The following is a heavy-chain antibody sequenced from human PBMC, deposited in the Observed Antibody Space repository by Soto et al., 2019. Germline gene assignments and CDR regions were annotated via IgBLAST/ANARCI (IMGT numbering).Heavy chain of an antibody. CDR2: IIPIFGTA. CDR1: GGTFSSYA. CDR3: ARVVRGVIPYNWFDP. D-gene: IGHD3-10*01. V-gene: IGHV1-69*13. Sequence: SVKVSCKASGGTFSSYAISWVRQAPGQGLEWMGGIIPIFGTANYAQKFQGRVTITADESTSTAYMELSSLRSEDTAVYYCARVVRGVIPYNWFDPWGQGTLVTVSS. J-gene: IGHJ5*02.